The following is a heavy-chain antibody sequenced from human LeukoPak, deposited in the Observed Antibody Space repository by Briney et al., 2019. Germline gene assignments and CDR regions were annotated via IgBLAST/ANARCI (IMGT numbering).Heavy chain of an antibody. CDR3: ARADYSSTWSHDYYYMDV. Sequence: SETLSLTCTVSGGSIGSHYWTWIRQTPGKGLEWIGSIYHSGSTYYNPSLKSRVTISVDTSKNQFSLKLSSVTAADTAVYYCARADYSSTWSHDYYYMDVWGKGTTVTVSS. D-gene: IGHD6-13*01. CDR2: IYHSGST. J-gene: IGHJ6*03. CDR1: GGSIGSHY. V-gene: IGHV4-38-2*02.